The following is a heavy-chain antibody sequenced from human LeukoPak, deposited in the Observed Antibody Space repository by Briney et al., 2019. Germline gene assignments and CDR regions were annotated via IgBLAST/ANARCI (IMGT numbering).Heavy chain of an antibody. J-gene: IGHJ4*02. Sequence: GGSLRLSCAASGFTFSTYGMHWVRQAPGKGLEWVAIISYDGNDKDYADSVRGRFTISRDNSKNTLYLQMNSLRGEDTAVYYCAKSTAPAGYYLDYWGQGILVTVSS. CDR1: GFTFSTYG. CDR3: AKSTAPAGYYLDY. CDR2: ISYDGNDK. V-gene: IGHV3-30*18. D-gene: IGHD2-2*01.